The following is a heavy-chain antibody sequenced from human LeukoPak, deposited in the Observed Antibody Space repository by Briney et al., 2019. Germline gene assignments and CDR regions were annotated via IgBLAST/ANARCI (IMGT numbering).Heavy chain of an antibody. D-gene: IGHD5-12*01. Sequence: SETLSLTCTVSGGSISSSSYYWGWIRQPPGKGLEWIGSIYYSGSTYYNPSLKSRVTISVDTSKNQFSLKLSSVTAADTAMYYCARLRGYSGYVPFDYWSQGTLVTVSS. CDR2: IYYSGST. CDR1: GGSISSSSYY. CDR3: ARLRGYSGYVPFDY. V-gene: IGHV4-39*07. J-gene: IGHJ4*02.